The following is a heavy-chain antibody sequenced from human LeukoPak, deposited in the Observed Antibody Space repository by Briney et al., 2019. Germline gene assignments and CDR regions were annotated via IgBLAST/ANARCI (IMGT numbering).Heavy chain of an antibody. CDR3: AKSGYGFGRDWFDP. Sequence: SQTLSLTCAISGDSVSSNSAAWNWIRQSPSRGLEWLGRTYYKSRWYNDYAVSVKSRISINPDTSKNQFSLQLNSATPEDTAVYYCAKSGYGFGRDWFDPWGQGTLVTVSS. CDR1: GDSVSSNSAA. J-gene: IGHJ5*02. D-gene: IGHD5-18*01. V-gene: IGHV6-1*01. CDR2: TYYKSRWYN.